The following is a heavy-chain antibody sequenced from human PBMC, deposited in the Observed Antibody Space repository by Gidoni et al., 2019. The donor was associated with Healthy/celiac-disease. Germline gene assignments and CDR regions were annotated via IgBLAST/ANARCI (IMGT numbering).Heavy chain of an antibody. D-gene: IGHD1-20*01. CDR2: IYHSGST. V-gene: IGHV4-38-2*02. J-gene: IGHJ3*02. CDR3: ATFRLITGRRDAFDI. CDR1: GYSISSGYY. Sequence: QVQLQESGPGLVKPSETLSLTCTVSGYSISSGYYWGWIRQPPGKGLEWIGSIYHSGSTYYNPSLKSRVTISVDTSKNQFSLKLSSVTAADTAVYYCATFRLITGRRDAFDIWGQGTMVTVSS.